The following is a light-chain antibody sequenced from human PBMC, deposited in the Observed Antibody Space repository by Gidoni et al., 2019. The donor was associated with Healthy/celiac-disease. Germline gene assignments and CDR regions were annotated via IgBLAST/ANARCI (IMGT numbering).Light chain of an antibody. V-gene: IGKV1-39*01. Sequence: IQMTQSPSSLSASVGDRVTITCRASQSISRYLNLYQQKPGKAPKLLIYAASSLQSGVPSRFSGSGSGTDFTLTISSLQPEEFATYYCQQSYSTLWTFXQXTKVEIK. J-gene: IGKJ1*01. CDR3: QQSYSTLWT. CDR1: QSISRY. CDR2: AAS.